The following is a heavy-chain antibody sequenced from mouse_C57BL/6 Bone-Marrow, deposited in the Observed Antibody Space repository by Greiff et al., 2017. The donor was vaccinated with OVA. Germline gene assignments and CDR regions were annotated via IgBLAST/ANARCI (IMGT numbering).Heavy chain of an antibody. V-gene: IGHV1-5*01. CDR2: IYPGNSDT. J-gene: IGHJ4*01. Sequence: EVQLQQSGTVLARPGASVKMSCKTSGYTFTSYWMHWVKQRPGQGLEWIGAIYPGNSDTSYNQKFKGKAKLTAVTSASTAYMELSSLTNEDSAVYYCTRRDLLVYAMDYWGQGTSVTVSS. CDR3: TRRDLLVYAMDY. CDR1: GYTFTSYW. D-gene: IGHD2-1*01.